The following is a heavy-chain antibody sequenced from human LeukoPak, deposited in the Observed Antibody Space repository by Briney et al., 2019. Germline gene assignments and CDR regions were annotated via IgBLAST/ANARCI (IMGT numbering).Heavy chain of an antibody. D-gene: IGHD1-26*01. CDR3: ARGGAIVGASVYFDY. V-gene: IGHV1-18*01. Sequence: GASVKVSCKASGYTFTSYGISWVRQAPGQGLEWMGWISAYNGNTNYAQKLQGRVTMTTDTSTSTAYMELRSLRSDDTAVYYCARGGAIVGASVYFDYWGQGTLVTVSS. CDR2: ISAYNGNT. CDR1: GYTFTSYG. J-gene: IGHJ4*02.